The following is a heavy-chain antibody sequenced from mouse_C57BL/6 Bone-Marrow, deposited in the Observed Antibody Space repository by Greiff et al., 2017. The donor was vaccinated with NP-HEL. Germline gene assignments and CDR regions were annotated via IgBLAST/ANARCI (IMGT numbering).Heavy chain of an antibody. CDR2: IDPNSGGT. D-gene: IGHD1-1*01. CDR3: ARYYYGSGYFDY. J-gene: IGHJ2*01. V-gene: IGHV1-72*01. Sequence: QVQLKQPGAELVKPGASVKLSCKASGYTFTNYWMHWVKQRPGRGLEWIGRIDPNSGGTKYNEKFKSKATLTVDKPSSTAYMQLSSLTSEDSAVYYCARYYYGSGYFDYCGQGTTLTVSS. CDR1: GYTFTNYW.